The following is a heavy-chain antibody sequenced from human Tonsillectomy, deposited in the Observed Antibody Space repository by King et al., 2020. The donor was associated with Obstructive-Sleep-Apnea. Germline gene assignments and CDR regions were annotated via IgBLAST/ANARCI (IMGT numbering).Heavy chain of an antibody. CDR1: GFTFRLNT. CDR2: ISYDGTKK. J-gene: IGHJ4*02. V-gene: IGHV3-30*04. D-gene: IGHD6-6*01. Sequence: VQLVESGGGVVQPGESLRLSCSTSGFTFRLNTMHWVRQAPGKGLEWVADISYDGTKKFYADPVKGRFIISRYNSKDTLYLQINSLRPEDKGVYYCVRPLGSSSSFFGLDSWGQGTLVTVSS. CDR3: VRPLGSSSSFFGLDS.